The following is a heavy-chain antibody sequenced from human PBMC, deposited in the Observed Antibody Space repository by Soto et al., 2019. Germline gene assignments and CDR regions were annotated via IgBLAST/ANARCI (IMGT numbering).Heavy chain of an antibody. J-gene: IGHJ4*02. Sequence: SVKVSCKASGGTFSSYAISWVRQAPGQGLEWMGGIIPIFGTANYAQKFQGRVTITADESTSTAYMELSSLRSEDTAVYYCATRRRDGYHIVIDYWGQGTLVIVSS. V-gene: IGHV1-69*13. CDR2: IIPIFGTA. CDR3: ATRRRDGYHIVIDY. CDR1: GGTFSSYA. D-gene: IGHD5-12*01.